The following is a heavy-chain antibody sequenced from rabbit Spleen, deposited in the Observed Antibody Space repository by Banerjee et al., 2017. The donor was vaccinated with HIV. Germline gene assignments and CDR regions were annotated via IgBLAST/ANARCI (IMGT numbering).Heavy chain of an antibody. CDR3: ARDTGASFSSYGMDL. Sequence: QSLEESGGDLVKPGASLTLTCTASGVSFSSSYYMCWVRQPPGKGLEWIACIDSGNSGFTYFATWAKGRFTCSKTSSTTVTLQMTRLTAADTATYFCARDTGASFSSYGMDLWGQGTLVTVS. J-gene: IGHJ6*01. V-gene: IGHV1S40*01. CDR1: GVSFSSSYY. CDR2: IDSGNSGFT. D-gene: IGHD7-1*01.